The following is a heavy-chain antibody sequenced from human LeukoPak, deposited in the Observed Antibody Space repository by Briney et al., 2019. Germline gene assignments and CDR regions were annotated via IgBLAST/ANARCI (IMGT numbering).Heavy chain of an antibody. Sequence: SETLSLTCTVSGGSISSYYWSWIRQPPGKGLEWIGYFYYGGSTSYNPSLRSRVTMSVDTSKNQFSLKLSSVTAADTAVYYCARQSGSCSGSSCYEPPSYWYFDLWGRGTLVTVSS. CDR2: FYYGGST. J-gene: IGHJ2*01. D-gene: IGHD2-15*01. CDR1: GGSISSYY. CDR3: ARQSGSCSGSSCYEPPSYWYFDL. V-gene: IGHV4-59*08.